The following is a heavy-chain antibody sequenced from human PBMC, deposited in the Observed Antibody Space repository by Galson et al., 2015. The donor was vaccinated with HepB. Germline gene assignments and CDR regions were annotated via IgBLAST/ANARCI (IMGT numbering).Heavy chain of an antibody. Sequence: SVKVSCKASGGTFSSYAISWVRQAPGQGLEWMGGIIPIFGTANYAQKFQGRVTVTADESTSTAYMELSSLRSEDTAVYYCARSIQEDYYYYYMDVWGKGTTVTVSS. J-gene: IGHJ6*03. D-gene: IGHD6-6*01. V-gene: IGHV1-69*13. CDR2: IIPIFGTA. CDR1: GGTFSSYA. CDR3: ARSIQEDYYYYYMDV.